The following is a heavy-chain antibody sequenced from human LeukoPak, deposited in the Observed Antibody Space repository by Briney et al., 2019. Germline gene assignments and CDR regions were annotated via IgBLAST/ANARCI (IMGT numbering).Heavy chain of an antibody. V-gene: IGHV4-4*02. CDR2: IYHSGST. D-gene: IGHD6-13*01. Sequence: SETLSLTCAVSGGSIGSSNWWSWVRQPPGKGLEWIGEIYHSGSTNYNPSLKSRVTISVDKSKNQFSLKLSSVTAADTAVYYCARVLQIAAAGTCFDYWGQGTLVTVSS. CDR1: GGSIGSSNW. J-gene: IGHJ4*02. CDR3: ARVLQIAAAGTCFDY.